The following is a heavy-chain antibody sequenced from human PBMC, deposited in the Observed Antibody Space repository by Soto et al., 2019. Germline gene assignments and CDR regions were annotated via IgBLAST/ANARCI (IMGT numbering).Heavy chain of an antibody. Sequence: TSETLSLTCTVSGGSISSGDYYWSWIRQPPGKGLEWIGYIYYSGSTYYNPSLKSRVTISVDTSKNQFSLKLSSVTAADTAVYYCARDKYYYDSSGYYTVDAFDIWGQGTMVTVSS. CDR1: GGSISSGDYY. D-gene: IGHD3-22*01. CDR2: IYYSGST. J-gene: IGHJ3*02. V-gene: IGHV4-30-4*01. CDR3: ARDKYYYDSSGYYTVDAFDI.